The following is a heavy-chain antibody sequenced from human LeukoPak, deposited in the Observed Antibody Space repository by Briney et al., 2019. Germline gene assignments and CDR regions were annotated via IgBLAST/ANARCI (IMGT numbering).Heavy chain of an antibody. CDR1: GYTFIDYY. CDR3: ARDARGYYGSGNYFITLY. V-gene: IGHV1-2*02. Sequence: ASVKVSCKASGYTFIDYYMHWVRQAPGQGLEWIGWISPNSGGTKSVQKFQGRVTMTRDTSINTAYMELNSLRSDDTAVYYCARDARGYYGSGNYFITLYWGQGTLVTVSS. J-gene: IGHJ4*02. CDR2: ISPNSGGT. D-gene: IGHD3-10*01.